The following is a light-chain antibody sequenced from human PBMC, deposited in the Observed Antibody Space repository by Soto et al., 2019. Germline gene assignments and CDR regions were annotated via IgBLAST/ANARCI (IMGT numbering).Light chain of an antibody. CDR1: KSISKH. J-gene: IGKJ5*01. Sequence: VLTHTPATLWLSLWARATLSCSVCKSISKHFAWYQQQHAQDPRLLINATSNRATGIPARFSGSGSGRNVTLTISSRVHDDFAVYYCQQHDNSTITFGQGTRVEIK. V-gene: IGKV3-11*02. CDR3: QQHDNSTIT. CDR2: ATS.